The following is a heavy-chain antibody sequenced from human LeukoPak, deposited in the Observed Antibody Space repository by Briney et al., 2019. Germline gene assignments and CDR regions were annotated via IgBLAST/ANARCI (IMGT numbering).Heavy chain of an antibody. CDR2: IRYDGSNK. Sequence: AGGSLRLSCAASGFTFSSYGMHWVRQAPGKGLEWVAFIRYDGSNKYYADSVKGRFTISRDNSKNTLYLQMNSLRAEDTAVYYCAKDLGRYYFDYWGQGTLVTVSS. CDR1: GFTFSSYG. J-gene: IGHJ4*02. V-gene: IGHV3-30*02. CDR3: AKDLGRYYFDY.